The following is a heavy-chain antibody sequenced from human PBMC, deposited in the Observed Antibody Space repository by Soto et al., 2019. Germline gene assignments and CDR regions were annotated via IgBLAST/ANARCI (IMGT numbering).Heavy chain of an antibody. CDR3: ARGLTEYSSSFEDDGFDI. V-gene: IGHV4-59*01. CDR2: IFYSGST. CDR1: GGSINTYY. D-gene: IGHD6-6*01. Sequence: SETLSLTCTVSGGSINTYYWSWIRQPPGKGLEWIGYIFYSGSTNYNPSLQSRVTISKDTSKNQFSLKLTSVTAADTAVYYCARGLTEYSSSFEDDGFDIWGQGTMVTVS. J-gene: IGHJ3*02.